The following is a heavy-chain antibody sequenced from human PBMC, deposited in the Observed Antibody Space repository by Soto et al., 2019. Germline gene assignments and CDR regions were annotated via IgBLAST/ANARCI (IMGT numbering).Heavy chain of an antibody. D-gene: IGHD3-10*01. CDR3: ARDGIRDGFGEPFDY. V-gene: IGHV1-69*01. CDR1: GGTFSSYA. CDR2: IIPIFGTA. J-gene: IGHJ4*02. Sequence: QVQLVQSGAEVKKPGSSVKVSCKASGGTFSSYAISWVRQAPGQGLEWMGGIIPIFGTANYAQKFQGRVTMTADEPTSTADMELSSLGSEDTAVYCCARDGIRDGFGEPFDYWGQGTLVTVSS.